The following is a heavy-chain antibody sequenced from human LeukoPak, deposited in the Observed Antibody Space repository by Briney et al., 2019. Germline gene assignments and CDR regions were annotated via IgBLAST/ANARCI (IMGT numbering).Heavy chain of an antibody. V-gene: IGHV1-69-2*01. CDR1: GYTFTDYY. D-gene: IGHD5-18*01. CDR3: ATGASGYSYGYDAFDI. J-gene: IGHJ3*02. CDR2: VDPEDGET. Sequence: GASVKVSCKVSGYTFTDYYMHWVQQAPGKGLEWMGLVDPEDGETIYVEKFQGRVTITADTSTDTAYMELSSLRSEDTAVYYCATGASGYSYGYDAFDIWGQGTMVTVSS.